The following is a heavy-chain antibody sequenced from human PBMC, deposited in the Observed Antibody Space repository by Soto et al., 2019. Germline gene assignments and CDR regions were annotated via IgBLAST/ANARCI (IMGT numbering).Heavy chain of an antibody. CDR1: GFTFSSYT. J-gene: IGHJ4*02. D-gene: IGHD3-16*02. CDR3: ANAVYYDYVCENYRSFDY. V-gene: IGHV3-23*01. CDR2: ISGSGGST. Sequence: EVQLLESGGGLVQPGGSLTLSCAASGFTFSSYTMSWVRQASGKRLEWVSAISGSGGSTYYADSVKGRFTISRDTCMNALYLEMKCVRAEAMAVYSFANAVYYDYVCENYRSFDYWGQGTLVTVSS.